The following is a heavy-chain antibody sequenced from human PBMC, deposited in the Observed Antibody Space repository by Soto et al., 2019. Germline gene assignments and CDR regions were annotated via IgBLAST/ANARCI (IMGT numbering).Heavy chain of an antibody. J-gene: IGHJ4*02. CDR2: IYYRGRT. Sequence: QVQLQESGPGLVKPSQTLSLTCTVSGGSISSGGYYWSWIRQHPGKGLEWIGYIYYRGRTYYNPSLQKRVTISVDTSKNQFSLKLSSVTAADTAVYYCERDPFWAISSSGFDYWGQGTLVTVST. CDR3: ERDPFWAISSSGFDY. CDR1: GGSISSGGYY. D-gene: IGHD3-16*01. V-gene: IGHV4-31*03.